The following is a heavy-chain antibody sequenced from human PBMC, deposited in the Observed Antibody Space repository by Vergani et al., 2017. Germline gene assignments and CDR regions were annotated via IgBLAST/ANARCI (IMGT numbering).Heavy chain of an antibody. CDR3: ARGDCSGGSCYLGSGFDP. CDR1: GYTFSNYY. CDR2: INPNSGGT. D-gene: IGHD2-15*01. J-gene: IGHJ5*02. Sequence: QVQVVQSGAEVKKSGASVKVSCKTSGYTFSNYYMHWVRQAPGQGLEWMGWINPNSGGTNYAQKFQGRVTMTRDTSISTAYMELSRLRSDDTAVYYCARGDCSGGSCYLGSGFDPWGQGTLVTVSS. V-gene: IGHV1-2*02.